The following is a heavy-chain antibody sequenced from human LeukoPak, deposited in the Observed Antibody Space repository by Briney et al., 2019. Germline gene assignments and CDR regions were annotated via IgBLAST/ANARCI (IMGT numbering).Heavy chain of an antibody. J-gene: IGHJ4*02. V-gene: IGHV3-23*05. Sequence: GGSLRLSCAASGFTFSRYDLSWVRQAPGKGLECVSTIVRTITTTYYADSVKGRFTISRDNSKNTLYLQMNSLRAEDTAVYYCARGQGAFYYGSGSYIPNWGQGTLVTVSS. D-gene: IGHD3-10*01. CDR2: IVRTITTT. CDR3: ARGQGAFYYGSGSYIPN. CDR1: GFTFSRYD.